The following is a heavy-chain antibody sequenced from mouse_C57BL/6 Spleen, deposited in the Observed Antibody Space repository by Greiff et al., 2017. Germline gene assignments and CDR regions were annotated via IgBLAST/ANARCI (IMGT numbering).Heavy chain of an antibody. J-gene: IGHJ2*01. CDR2: IDPSDSYT. Sequence: VQLQQPGAELVMPGASVKLSCKASGYTFTSYWMHWVKQRPGQGLEWIGEIDPSDSYTNYNQQFKGKSTLTVDKSSSTAYMQLSSLTSEDSAVYYCARGLTVIPFDYWGQGTTLTVSA. V-gene: IGHV1-69*01. CDR1: GYTFTSYW. CDR3: ARGLTVIPFDY. D-gene: IGHD4-1*01.